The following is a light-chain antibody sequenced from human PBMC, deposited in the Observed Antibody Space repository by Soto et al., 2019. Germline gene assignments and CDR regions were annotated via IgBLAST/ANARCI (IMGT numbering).Light chain of an antibody. CDR2: GAS. CDR3: QQYDSWPIT. Sequence: RVTTHSPATQCASLAERATVSCSARQSVSSNLAWYQQKPGQAPRLFIYGASTRATAIPPRFSGSGSGTEFTLTISSLESEDFAVYYCQQYDSWPITFGQGTRLEIK. V-gene: IGKV3-15*01. J-gene: IGKJ5*01. CDR1: QSVSSN.